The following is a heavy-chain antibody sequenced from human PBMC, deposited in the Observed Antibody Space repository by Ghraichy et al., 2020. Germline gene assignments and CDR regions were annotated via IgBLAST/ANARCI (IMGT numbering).Heavy chain of an antibody. Sequence: GGSLRLSCAASGFTFSSYAMSWVRQAPGKGLEWVSAISGSGGSTYYADSVKGRFTISRDNSKNTLYLQMNSLRAEDTAVYYCAKDRIEGGVIDGLSDYWGQGTLVTVSS. J-gene: IGHJ4*02. CDR3: AKDRIEGGVIDGLSDY. D-gene: IGHD3-10*01. CDR2: ISGSGGST. V-gene: IGHV3-23*01. CDR1: GFTFSSYA.